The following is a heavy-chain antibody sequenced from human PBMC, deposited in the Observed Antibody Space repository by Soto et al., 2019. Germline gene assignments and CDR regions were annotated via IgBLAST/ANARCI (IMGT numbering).Heavy chain of an antibody. CDR3: AKGEIVVVPAAIDY. CDR1: GFSFRSYA. J-gene: IGHJ4*02. CDR2: ISGSGGTT. V-gene: IGHV3-23*01. D-gene: IGHD2-2*01. Sequence: EVQLLESGGGLVQPGGSLRLSCAASGFSFRSYAMNWVRQAPGKGLEWVSVISGSGGTTYYADSVKGRFTISRDNSRNTLYLQMNSLRDEDTAVYYCAKGEIVVVPAAIDYWGQGTLVTGSS.